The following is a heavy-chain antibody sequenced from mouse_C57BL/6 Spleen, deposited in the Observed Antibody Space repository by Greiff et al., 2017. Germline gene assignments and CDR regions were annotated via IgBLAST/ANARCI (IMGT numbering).Heavy chain of an antibody. Sequence: QVQLQQPGAELVKPGASVKLSCKASGYTFTSYWMHWVKQRPGQGLEWIGMIHPNSGSTNYNEKFKSKATLTVDKSSITAYMQLSSLTSEDSAVYYCARGGFGDYAWFAYWGQGTLVTVSA. CDR1: GYTFTSYW. J-gene: IGHJ3*01. CDR2: IHPNSGST. D-gene: IGHD2-4*01. V-gene: IGHV1-64*01. CDR3: ARGGFGDYAWFAY.